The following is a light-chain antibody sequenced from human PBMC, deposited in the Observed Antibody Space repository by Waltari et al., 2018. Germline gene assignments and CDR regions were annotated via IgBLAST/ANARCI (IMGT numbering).Light chain of an antibody. CDR3: QQYFHLST. J-gene: IGKJ1*01. CDR1: QSISSS. Sequence: DIQVTQSPSTLSASVGDRVSITCRASQSISSSLAWFQQKPGKGPKLLIYGASTLESSVPSRFGGSGSGTEFTLTISSLQPDDFATYYCQQYFHLSTFGQGTKVEIK. V-gene: IGKV1-5*03. CDR2: GAS.